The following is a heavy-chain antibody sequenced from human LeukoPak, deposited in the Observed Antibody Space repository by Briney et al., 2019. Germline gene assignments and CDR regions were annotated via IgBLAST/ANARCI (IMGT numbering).Heavy chain of an antibody. V-gene: IGHV3-23*01. D-gene: IGHD4-17*01. Sequence: GGSLRLSCAASGFTFSTYAMSWVRQAPGKGLEWVSLISGSGGSTYYADSVKGRFTISRDNSKNTLYLQMNSLRAEDTAVYYCASLYGDDAFDIWGQGTMVTVSS. CDR1: GFTFSTYA. J-gene: IGHJ3*02. CDR3: ASLYGDDAFDI. CDR2: ISGSGGST.